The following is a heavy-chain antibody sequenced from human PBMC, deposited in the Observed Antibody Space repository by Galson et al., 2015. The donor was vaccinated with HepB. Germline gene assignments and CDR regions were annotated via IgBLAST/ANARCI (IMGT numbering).Heavy chain of an antibody. CDR2: ISGSGGST. D-gene: IGHD6-6*01. CDR1: GFTFSSYA. J-gene: IGHJ5*02. CDR3: AKDVEYSSSSGLNWFDP. V-gene: IGHV3-23*01. Sequence: SLRLSCAASGFTFSSYAMSWVRQAPGKGLEWVSAISGSGGSTYYADSVKGRFTISRDNSKNTLYLQMNSLRAEDTAVYYCAKDVEYSSSSGLNWFDPWGQGTLVTVSS.